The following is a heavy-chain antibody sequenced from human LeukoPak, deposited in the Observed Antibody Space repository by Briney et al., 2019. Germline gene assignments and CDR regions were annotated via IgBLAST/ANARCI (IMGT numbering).Heavy chain of an antibody. V-gene: IGHV3-7*01. CDR1: GFSFSSYW. J-gene: IGHJ4*02. CDR3: ARGFRGWYAEGFDY. D-gene: IGHD6-19*01. CDR2: IKQDGSEK. Sequence: GGSLRLSCAASGFSFSSYWMSWVRQAPGKVLEWVANIKQDGSEKYYVDSVKGRFTISRDNAKNSLYLQINSLRAEDTAVYYCARGFRGWYAEGFDYWGQGTVVTVSS.